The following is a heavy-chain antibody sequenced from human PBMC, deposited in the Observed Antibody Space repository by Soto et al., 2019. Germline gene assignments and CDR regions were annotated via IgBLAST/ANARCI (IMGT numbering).Heavy chain of an antibody. D-gene: IGHD2-21*02. CDR3: ARAYAGRGNSIDY. CDR1: GGSISTDDYF. CDR2: IYHTGST. J-gene: IGHJ4*02. V-gene: IGHV4-30-4*01. Sequence: SETLSLTCTVSGGSISTDDYFWSWIRQPPGKGLEWIGYIYHTGSTYYNPSLNSRVTISLGTSKNQFSLRLSSVTAADTAVYYCARAYAGRGNSIDYWGQGSQATAPQ.